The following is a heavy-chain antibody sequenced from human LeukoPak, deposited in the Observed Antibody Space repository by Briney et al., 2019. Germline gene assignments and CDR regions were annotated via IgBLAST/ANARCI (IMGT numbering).Heavy chain of an antibody. D-gene: IGHD3-3*01. CDR3: ATPILEWASLDV. V-gene: IGHV1-24*01. J-gene: IGHJ6*02. CDR2: FDPEDGET. Sequence: ASVKVSCKVSGYTLTDLSMHWVRQAPGKGLEWMGGFDPEDGETIYAQTFRGRVTMTEDTSTDTAYMELSSLRSEDTAVYYCATPILEWASLDVWGQGTTVTVSS. CDR1: GYTLTDLS.